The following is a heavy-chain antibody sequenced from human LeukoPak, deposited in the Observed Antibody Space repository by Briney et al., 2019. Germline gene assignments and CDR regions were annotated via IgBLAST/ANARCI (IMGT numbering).Heavy chain of an antibody. CDR3: ARGDSLIVVVTEFDY. CDR2: ISYDGSNK. V-gene: IGHV3-30-3*01. Sequence: GGSLRLSCAASGFPFSSYAMHWVRQAPGKGLEWVAVISYDGSNKYYADSVKGRFTISRDNSKNTLYLQMNSLRAEDTAMYYCARGDSLIVVVTEFDYWGQGTLVTVSS. CDR1: GFPFSSYA. J-gene: IGHJ4*02. D-gene: IGHD3-22*01.